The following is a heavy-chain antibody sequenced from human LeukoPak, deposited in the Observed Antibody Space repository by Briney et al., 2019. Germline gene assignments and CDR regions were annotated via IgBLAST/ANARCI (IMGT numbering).Heavy chain of an antibody. V-gene: IGHV4-4*02. CDR2: IYHSGST. CDR3: ARGRGSGSYRPTNYYYYGMDV. J-gene: IGHJ6*04. Sequence: SETLSLTCAVSGGSISSSNWWSWVRQPPGKGLEWIGEIYHSGSTNYNPSLKSRVTISVDKSKNQFSLKLSSVTAADTAVYYCARGRGSGSYRPTNYYYYGMDVWGKGTTVTVSS. CDR1: GGSISSSNW. D-gene: IGHD3-10*01.